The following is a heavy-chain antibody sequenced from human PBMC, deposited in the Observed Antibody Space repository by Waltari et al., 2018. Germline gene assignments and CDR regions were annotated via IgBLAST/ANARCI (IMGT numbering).Heavy chain of an antibody. CDR1: GGTVSSYA. D-gene: IGHD3-22*01. CDR2: IIPIFGTA. J-gene: IGHJ3*02. Sequence: QVQLVQSGAEVKKPGSSVKVSCKASGGTVSSYAISWVRQATGQGLEWMGGIIPIFGTANYAQKFQGRVTITTDESTSTAYMELSSLRSEDTAVYYCARSRVDSSGYITRDAFDIWGQGTMVTVSS. CDR3: ARSRVDSSGYITRDAFDI. V-gene: IGHV1-69*05.